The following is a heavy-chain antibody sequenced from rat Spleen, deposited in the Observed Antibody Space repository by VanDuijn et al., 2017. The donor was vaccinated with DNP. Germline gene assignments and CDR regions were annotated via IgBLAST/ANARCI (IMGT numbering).Heavy chain of an antibody. Sequence: EVQLQESGPGLVKPSQSLSLTCSVTGYSITSSYRWNWIRKFPGNKLEWMGYINSAGSTTYNPSLKSRISITRDTSKNQFFLQVNSVTTEDTATYYCARSEAAISTFAYWGQGTLVTVSS. V-gene: IGHV3-3*01. CDR1: GYSITSSYR. D-gene: IGHD1-2*01. CDR2: INSAGST. J-gene: IGHJ3*01. CDR3: ARSEAAISTFAY.